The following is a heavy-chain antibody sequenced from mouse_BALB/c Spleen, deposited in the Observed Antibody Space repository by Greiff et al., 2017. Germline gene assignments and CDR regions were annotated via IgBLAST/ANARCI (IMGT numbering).Heavy chain of an antibody. D-gene: IGHD6-1*01. Sequence: EVKLVESGGGLVKPGGSLKLSCAASGFTFSSYAMSWVRQTPEKRLEWVATISSGGSYTYYPDSVKGRFTISRDNAKNTLYLQMSSLRSEDTAMYYCARPGYASAMGNWGEGASVTVSS. CDR1: GFTFSSYA. CDR3: ARPGYASAMGN. CDR2: ISSGGSYT. J-gene: IGHJ4*01. V-gene: IGHV5-9-3*01.